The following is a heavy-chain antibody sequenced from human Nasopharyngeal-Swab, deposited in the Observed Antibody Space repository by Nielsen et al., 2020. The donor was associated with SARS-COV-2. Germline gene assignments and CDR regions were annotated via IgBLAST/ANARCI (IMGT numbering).Heavy chain of an antibody. J-gene: IGHJ4*02. D-gene: IGHD3-10*01. V-gene: IGHV1-18*01. Sequence: ASVKLSCKASGYCSFSYGIAWVRQAPGQGLEWMGWISPYNGNTNYAQKFQGRVTVTTDTSTSTAYLHVRSLRSDDTAIYYCARDPGDDFDYWGQGTLVTVSS. CDR2: ISPYNGNT. CDR3: ARDPGDDFDY. CDR1: GYCSFSYG.